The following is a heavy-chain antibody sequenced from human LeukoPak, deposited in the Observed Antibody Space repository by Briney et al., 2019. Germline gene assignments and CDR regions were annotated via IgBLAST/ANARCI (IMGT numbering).Heavy chain of an antibody. D-gene: IGHD1-26*01. CDR1: GFIFRGSV. CDR3: TTSGSYTTYGMDV. V-gene: IGHV3-73*01. J-gene: IGHJ6*02. CDR2: IGMKSNNYAT. Sequence: GGSLKVSCAASGFIFRGSVIHWVRQASGKGPEWVGRIGMKSNNYATAYIASVKGRFAISRDDSKNTAYLQMNSLKTEDTAVYYCTTSGSYTTYGMDVWGQGTTVTVSS.